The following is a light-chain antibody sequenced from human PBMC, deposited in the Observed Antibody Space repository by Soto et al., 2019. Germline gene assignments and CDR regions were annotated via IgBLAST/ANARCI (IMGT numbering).Light chain of an antibody. Sequence: DVVMTQSPLSLPVTPGQPASISCRSSQSLVHSDGNTYLNWFHQRPGQSPRRLIYKVSNRDSGVPDRLSGSGSGTDFTLKISRVEAEDVGVYYCMKGTHWPRTFGQGTKVEIK. J-gene: IGKJ1*01. CDR1: QSLVHSDGNTY. CDR3: MKGTHWPRT. CDR2: KVS. V-gene: IGKV2-30*02.